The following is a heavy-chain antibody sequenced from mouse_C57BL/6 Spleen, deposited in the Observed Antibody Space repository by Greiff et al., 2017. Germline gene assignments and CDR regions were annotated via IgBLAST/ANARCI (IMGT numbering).Heavy chain of an antibody. V-gene: IGHV5-4*01. CDR3: ARDPLDY. CDR1: GFTFSSYA. CDR2: ISDGGSYT. D-gene: IGHD1-2*01. Sequence: EVKLVESGGGLVKPGGSLKLSCAASGFTFSSYAMSWVRQTPEKRLEWVATISDGGSYTYYPDNVKGRFTISRDNAKNNLYLQMSHLKSEDTAMYYCARDPLDYWGQGTTLTVSS. J-gene: IGHJ2*01.